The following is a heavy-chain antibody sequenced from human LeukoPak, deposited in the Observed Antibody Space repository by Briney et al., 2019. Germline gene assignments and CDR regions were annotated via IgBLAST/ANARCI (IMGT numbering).Heavy chain of an antibody. CDR1: GFTFDDYA. D-gene: IGHD2-2*01. V-gene: IGHV3-9*01. CDR2: ISWNSGSI. J-gene: IGHJ4*02. CDR3: AKDRISTTRALGY. Sequence: GGSLRLSCAASGFTFDDYAMHWVRQAPGKGLEWVSGISWNSGSIGYADSVKGRFTISRDNAKNSLYLQMNSLRAEDTAVYYCAKDRISTTRALGYWGQGTLVTVSS.